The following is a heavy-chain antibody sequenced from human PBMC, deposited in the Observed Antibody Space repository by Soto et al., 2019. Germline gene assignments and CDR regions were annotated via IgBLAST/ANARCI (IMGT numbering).Heavy chain of an antibody. CDR3: ARRATSSSGRDF. Sequence: GGSLRLSCASTGLTFTDYYMSWLRQALGKGLEWISFISSSGTFTKYADAVGGRFTISRDNSNNFLFLQMNSLTFEDTGIYYCARRATSSSGRDFWGQGTLVTVSS. D-gene: IGHD1-1*01. CDR1: GLTFTDYY. J-gene: IGHJ4*02. V-gene: IGHV3-11*06. CDR2: ISSSGTFT.